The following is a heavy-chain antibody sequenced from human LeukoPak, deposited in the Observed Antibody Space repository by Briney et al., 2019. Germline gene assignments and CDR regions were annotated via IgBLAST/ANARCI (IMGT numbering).Heavy chain of an antibody. V-gene: IGHV3-30*02. CDR2: IRYDGSNK. CDR3: AKDQIVVVPAAHTYNWFDP. D-gene: IGHD2-2*01. Sequence: GGSLRLSCAASGFTFTIFGLNWVRQAPGKGPEWVAFIRYDGSNKYHADSVKGRFTISRDNSKNTLYLQMNSLRAEDTAVYYCAKDQIVVVPAAHTYNWFDPWGQGTLVTVSS. CDR1: GFTFTIFG. J-gene: IGHJ5*02.